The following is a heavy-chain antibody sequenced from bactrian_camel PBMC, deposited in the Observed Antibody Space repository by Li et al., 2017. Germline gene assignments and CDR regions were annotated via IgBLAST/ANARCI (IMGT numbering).Heavy chain of an antibody. V-gene: IGHV3S63*01. CDR3: AADLLLMRPLEPSEYQY. J-gene: IGHJ4*01. CDR1: GFTEDGFY. Sequence: QVQLVESGGGSVQAGGSVRLSCVTSGFTEDGFYVAWIRQAPGNEREGVASIYTGTDRTYYADSVKGRFAIWQDNSKATVYLEINYLRPEDTAMYYCAADLLLMRPLEPSEYQYLGQGTQVTVS. CDR2: IYTGTDRT. D-gene: IGHD8*01.